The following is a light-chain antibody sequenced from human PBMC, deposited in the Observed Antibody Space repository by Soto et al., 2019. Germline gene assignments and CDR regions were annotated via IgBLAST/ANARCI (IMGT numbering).Light chain of an antibody. V-gene: IGKV3-20*01. J-gene: IGKJ2*01. CDR2: GAS. CDR1: QSVSSSY. CDR3: QQSGSSPPGT. Sequence: EIVLTQSPGTLSLSPGERATLSCRASQSVSSSYLAWYQQKPGQAPRLLIYGASSRATGIPDRFSGSGSGTDFTLTISRLEPEDFAVYYCQQSGSSPPGTSGQGTKLEIK.